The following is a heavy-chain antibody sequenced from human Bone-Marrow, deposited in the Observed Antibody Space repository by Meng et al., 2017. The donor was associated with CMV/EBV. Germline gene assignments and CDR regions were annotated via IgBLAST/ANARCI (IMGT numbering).Heavy chain of an antibody. CDR3: APEVADTHYFDY. J-gene: IGHJ4*02. Sequence: ASVKVSCKASRYTFTGYYIHWVRQAPGQGLEWMGWINANRGGTSYAQKFQGRVTMTRDTSISTAYMELSRLTSDDTAVYYCAPEVADTHYFDYWGQGTLGTVSS. V-gene: IGHV1-2*02. D-gene: IGHD3-16*01. CDR1: RYTFTGYY. CDR2: INANRGGT.